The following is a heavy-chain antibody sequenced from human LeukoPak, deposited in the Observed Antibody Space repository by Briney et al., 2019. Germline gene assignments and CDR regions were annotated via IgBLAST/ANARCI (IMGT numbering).Heavy chain of an antibody. D-gene: IGHD3-16*01. V-gene: IGHV1-8*01. CDR2: MNPKSGST. CDR3: ARGTHIYDPPNWFDP. J-gene: IGHJ5*02. Sequence: ASVKVSCKASGYTFTSYDINWVRQATGQGLEWMGRMNPKSGSTGFAQKFQGRVTMTRNILMNTAYMELRSLRSEDTAVYYCARGTHIYDPPNWFDPWGQGTLVTLSS. CDR1: GYTFTSYD.